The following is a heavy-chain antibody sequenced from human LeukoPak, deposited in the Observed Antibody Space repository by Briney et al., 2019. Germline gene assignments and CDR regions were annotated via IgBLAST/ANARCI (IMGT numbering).Heavy chain of an antibody. CDR2: IERDGSEK. V-gene: IGHV3-7*01. CDR3: ARDRGYFY. CDR1: GFTFSNYW. J-gene: IGHJ4*02. Sequence: GGSLRLSCAASGFTFSNYWMSWVRQAPGRGLEWVANIERDGSEKYYVDSVKGRFIISRDNAKNALYLQMNSLRVEDTAVYYCARDRGYFYWGQGTLVTVSA. D-gene: IGHD5-18*01.